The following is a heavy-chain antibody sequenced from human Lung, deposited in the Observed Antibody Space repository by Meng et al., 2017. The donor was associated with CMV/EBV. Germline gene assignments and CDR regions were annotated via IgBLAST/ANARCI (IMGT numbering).Heavy chain of an antibody. CDR2: IIPIFAIA. J-gene: IGHJ6*02. D-gene: IGHD2-2*01. V-gene: IGHV1-69*10. Sequence: XVXVSXXASRNTFSSYTLTWVRQAPGQGLEWMGGIIPIFAIANYAQSFRGRVTITADTSTSTGYMELSGLRSEDTAVYYCAVYCVTTSCYDGYGMDVWGQGTTVXVSS. CDR3: AVYCVTTSCYDGYGMDV. CDR1: RNTFSSYT.